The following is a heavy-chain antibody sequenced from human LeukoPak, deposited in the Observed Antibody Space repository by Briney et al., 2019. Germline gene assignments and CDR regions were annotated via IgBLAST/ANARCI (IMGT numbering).Heavy chain of an antibody. CDR3: ARGGWYHYDSNGYYPIDN. Sequence: ASVKVSCKASGYTFTSYGISWVRQAPGQGLEWMGWISGYNGNTKYAQKFQARVTLTTDTSTSTAYMELWSLRSDDTALYYCARGGWYHYDSNGYYPIDNWGQGTLVTVSS. J-gene: IGHJ4*02. CDR1: GYTFTSYG. D-gene: IGHD3-22*01. V-gene: IGHV1-18*01. CDR2: ISGYNGNT.